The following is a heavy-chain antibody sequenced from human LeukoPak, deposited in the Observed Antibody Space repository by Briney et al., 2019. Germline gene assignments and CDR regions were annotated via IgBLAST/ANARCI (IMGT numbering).Heavy chain of an antibody. J-gene: IGHJ4*02. CDR3: AKEGSSWYFDWWTFDY. CDR2: ISYDGSNK. Sequence: AGGSLRLSCAASGFTFSRYGMHWVRQAPGKGLEWVTAISYDGSNKYYADSVKGRFTISRDNSKNTLYLQMNSLRAEDTAVYYCAKEGSSWYFDWWTFDYWGQGTLVTVSS. CDR1: GFTFSRYG. D-gene: IGHD3-9*01. V-gene: IGHV3-30*04.